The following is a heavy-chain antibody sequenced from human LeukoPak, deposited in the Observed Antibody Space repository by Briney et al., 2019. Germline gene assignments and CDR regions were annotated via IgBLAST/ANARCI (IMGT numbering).Heavy chain of an antibody. J-gene: IGHJ4*02. CDR1: GFTFRNYG. V-gene: IGHV3-33*05. Sequence: PGGSLRLSCAASGFTFRNYGMQWVRQAPGKGLEWVAVVSYDGGTTFYADSVKGRFTISRDNSKNTLDLQMNSLRAEDTALYYCARDAGNYDSGTSRFDFWGQGTLVTLSS. CDR3: ARDAGNYDSGTSRFDF. D-gene: IGHD3-10*01. CDR2: VSYDGGTT.